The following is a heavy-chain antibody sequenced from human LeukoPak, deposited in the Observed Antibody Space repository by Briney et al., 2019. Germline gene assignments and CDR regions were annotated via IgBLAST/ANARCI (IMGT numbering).Heavy chain of an antibody. Sequence: SQTVSLTCAISGYSVSSNSAAWNWIRQSPSRGLEWLGRTYYRSKWYNDYAVSVKSRITINPDTSKNQFSLQLNSVTPEDTAVYYCARAVAGSFSGVGFDYWGQGTLVTVSS. CDR2: TYYRSKWYN. CDR3: ARAVAGSFSGVGFDY. V-gene: IGHV6-1*01. CDR1: GYSVSSNSAA. D-gene: IGHD6-19*01. J-gene: IGHJ4*02.